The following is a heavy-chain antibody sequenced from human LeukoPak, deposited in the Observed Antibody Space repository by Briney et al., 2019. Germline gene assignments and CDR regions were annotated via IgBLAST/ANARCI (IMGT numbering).Heavy chain of an antibody. D-gene: IGHD5-12*01. CDR3: AKSVASDAY. Sequence: GRSLRLSCAASGFTFSSYAMHWVRQAPGKGLEWVAVISYDGSNKYYADSVKGRFTISRDNSKNTLSLQMNGLIPEDTAVYYCAKSVASDAYWGQGTLVTVSS. CDR2: ISYDGSNK. CDR1: GFTFSSYA. J-gene: IGHJ4*02. V-gene: IGHV3-30-3*02.